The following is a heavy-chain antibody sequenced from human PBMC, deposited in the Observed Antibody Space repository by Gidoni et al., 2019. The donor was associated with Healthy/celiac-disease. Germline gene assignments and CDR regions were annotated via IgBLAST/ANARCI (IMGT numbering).Heavy chain of an antibody. Sequence: QVQLVESGGGVVQPGRSLRLSCEASGFTFSSYGMHWVRQAPGKGLEWVAVIWYDGSNKYYADSVKGRFTISRDNSKNTLYLQMNSLRAEDTAVYYCARSSIAARLDYWGQGTLVTVSS. J-gene: IGHJ4*02. V-gene: IGHV3-33*01. CDR2: IWYDGSNK. CDR1: GFTFSSYG. CDR3: ARSSIAARLDY. D-gene: IGHD6-6*01.